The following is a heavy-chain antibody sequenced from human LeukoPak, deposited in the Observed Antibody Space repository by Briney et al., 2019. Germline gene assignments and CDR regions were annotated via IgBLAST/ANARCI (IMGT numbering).Heavy chain of an antibody. CDR3: ARGGRGTIIMIVVAALDY. CDR1: GFTFTSYS. J-gene: IGHJ4*02. Sequence: TGGSLRLSCAASGFTFTSYSMNWVRQAPGKGLKWCSSTSSSGNYIYYADSVKGRFTISRDNARNSLYLQMNSLRAEDTAVYYCARGGRGTIIMIVVAALDYWGQGTLVTVSS. CDR2: TSSSGNYI. D-gene: IGHD3-22*01. V-gene: IGHV3-21*01.